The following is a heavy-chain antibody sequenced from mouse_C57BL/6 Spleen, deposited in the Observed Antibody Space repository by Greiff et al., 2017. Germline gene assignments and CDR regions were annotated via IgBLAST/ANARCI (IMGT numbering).Heavy chain of an antibody. CDR3: ARDGNYIDY. D-gene: IGHD2-1*01. J-gene: IGHJ2*01. CDR1: GFNINNTY. V-gene: IGHV14-3*01. Sequence: VQLQQSVAELVRPGASVKLSCTASGFNINNTYMHWVKQRPEQGLEWIGRIDPANGNTKYAPKFQGKATITADTSSNPAYLQLSSLTTEDTAIYYCARDGNYIDYWGQGTTLTVSS. CDR2: IDPANGNT.